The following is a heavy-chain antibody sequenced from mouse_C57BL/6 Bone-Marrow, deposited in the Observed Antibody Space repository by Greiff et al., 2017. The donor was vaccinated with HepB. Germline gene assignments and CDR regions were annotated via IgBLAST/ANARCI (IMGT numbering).Heavy chain of an antibody. CDR3: ARNGYYLDFDV. Sequence: VQLQQPGAELVMPGASVKLSCKASGYTFTSYWMHWVKQRPGQGLEWIGEIDPSDSYTNYNQNVKGKSTLTVDKSSSTAYMQLSSLTSEDSAVYYCARNGYYLDFDVWGTGTTVTVAS. J-gene: IGHJ1*03. V-gene: IGHV1-69*01. CDR1: GYTFTSYW. D-gene: IGHD2-2*01. CDR2: IDPSDSYT.